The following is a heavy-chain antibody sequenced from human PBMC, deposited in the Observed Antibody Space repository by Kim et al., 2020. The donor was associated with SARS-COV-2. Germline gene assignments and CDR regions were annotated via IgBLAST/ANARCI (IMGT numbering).Heavy chain of an antibody. CDR3: ARDIVGGDYYGMDV. V-gene: IGHV7-4-1*02. J-gene: IGHJ6*02. CDR2: INTNTGNP. CDR1: GYTFTSYA. Sequence: ASVKVSCKASGYTFTSYAMNWVRQAPGQGLEWMGWINTNTGNPTYAQGFTGRFVFSLDTSVSTAYLQISSLKAEDTAVYYCARDIVGGDYYGMDVWGQGTTVTVSS. D-gene: IGHD1-26*01.